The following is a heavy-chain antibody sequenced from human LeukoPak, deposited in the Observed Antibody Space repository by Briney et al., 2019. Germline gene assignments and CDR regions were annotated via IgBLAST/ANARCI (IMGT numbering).Heavy chain of an antibody. CDR3: AKDSLSSSGWYPYFDY. CDR1: GFNFRHYG. V-gene: IGHV3-30*18. Sequence: PGGSLRLSCAASGFNFRHYGMHWVRQAPGKGLEWVAVISYDGSNKYYADSVKGRFTISRDNSKNTLYLQMNSLRAEDTAVYYCAKDSLSSSGWYPYFDYWGQGTLVTVSS. D-gene: IGHD6-19*01. CDR2: ISYDGSNK. J-gene: IGHJ4*02.